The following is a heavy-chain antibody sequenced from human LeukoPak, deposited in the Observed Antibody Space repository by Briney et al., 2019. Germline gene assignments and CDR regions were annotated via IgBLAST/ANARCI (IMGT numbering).Heavy chain of an antibody. CDR3: ATHSSSWTESYYGMDV. CDR2: IIPIFGTA. J-gene: IGHJ6*02. V-gene: IGHV1-69*13. D-gene: IGHD6-13*01. Sequence: GASMKVSCKASGGTFSSYAISWVRQAPGQGLEWMGGIIPIFGTANYAQKFQGRVTITADESTSTAYMELSSLRSEDTAVYYCATHSSSWTESYYGMDVWGQGTTVTVSS. CDR1: GGTFSSYA.